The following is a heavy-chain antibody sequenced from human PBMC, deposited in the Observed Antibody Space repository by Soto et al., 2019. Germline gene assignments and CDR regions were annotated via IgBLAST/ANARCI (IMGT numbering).Heavy chain of an antibody. D-gene: IGHD6-19*01. Sequence: QVQLVQSGAEEKKPGASVKVSCKASGYTFTGYAMPWVRQAPGQRLEWMGWINAGNGNTKYSQKFKGRVTITRDTPASTAYKELSSLRSEGTAVYYCARAVAVPADFDYWGQGTLVTVSS. CDR3: ARAVAVPADFDY. V-gene: IGHV1-3*05. CDR2: INAGNGNT. J-gene: IGHJ4*02. CDR1: GYTFTGYA.